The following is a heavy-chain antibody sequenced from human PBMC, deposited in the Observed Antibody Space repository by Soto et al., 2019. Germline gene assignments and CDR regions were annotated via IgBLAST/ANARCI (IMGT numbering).Heavy chain of an antibody. Sequence: GGSLRLSCAASGFTFSDHYMRWIRQAPGKGLEWIGYSSNCGSFTRYADSVKGRFSISRDNAKNSLYLQINSLRGDDTAIYYCVRSGDNYNLLDYWGQGTPVTVSS. D-gene: IGHD1-1*01. CDR1: GFTFSDHY. CDR2: SSNCGSFT. CDR3: VRSGDNYNLLDY. J-gene: IGHJ4*02. V-gene: IGHV3-11*06.